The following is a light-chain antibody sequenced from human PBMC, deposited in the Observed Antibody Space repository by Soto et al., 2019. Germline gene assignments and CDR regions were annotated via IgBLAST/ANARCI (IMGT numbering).Light chain of an antibody. CDR3: CSYAGSSVV. V-gene: IGLV2-23*02. CDR2: EVS. J-gene: IGLJ2*01. Sequence: QSALTQPASVSGSPGQSITISCTGTSSDVGSYNLVSWYQQHPGKAPKLMIYEVSKRPSGVSNRFSGSKSGNTASLTISGLQDEDEADYCCCSYAGSSVVFGGGTQLTVL. CDR1: SSDVGSYNL.